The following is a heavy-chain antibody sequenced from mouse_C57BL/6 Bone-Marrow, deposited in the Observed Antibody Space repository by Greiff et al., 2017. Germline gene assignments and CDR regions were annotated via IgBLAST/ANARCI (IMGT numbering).Heavy chain of an antibody. Sequence: VQLQQPGAELVKPGASVKLSCKASGYTFTSYWMQWVKQRPGQGLEWIGEIDPSDSYTNYNQKFKGKATLTVDTSSSTAYMQLSSLISEDSAVYYCARDGTWFAYWGQGTLVTVSA. J-gene: IGHJ3*01. CDR3: ARDGTWFAY. CDR1: GYTFTSYW. V-gene: IGHV1-50*01. CDR2: IDPSDSYT. D-gene: IGHD3-3*01.